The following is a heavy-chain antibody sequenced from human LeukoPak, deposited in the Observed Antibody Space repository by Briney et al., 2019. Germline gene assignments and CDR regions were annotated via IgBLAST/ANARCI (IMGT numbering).Heavy chain of an antibody. J-gene: IGHJ3*02. CDR1: GFTFSTYW. V-gene: IGHV3-74*01. Sequence: GGSLRLSCAASGFTFSTYWLHWVRQAPGEGLVWVSRIDNDGSEKIYADSVKGRFTMSRDNAKSTLYLQTNSLKAEDTAVYYCARGGYHHGFDIWGQGTMVTVSS. CDR3: ARGGYHHGFDI. D-gene: IGHD2-15*01. CDR2: IDNDGSEK.